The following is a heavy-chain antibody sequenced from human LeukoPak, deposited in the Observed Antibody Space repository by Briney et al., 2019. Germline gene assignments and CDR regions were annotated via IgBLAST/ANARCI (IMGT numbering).Heavy chain of an antibody. D-gene: IGHD2-15*01. CDR2: ISAHYGNT. CDR3: ARDFFHGHCSGLTCFLLDS. J-gene: IGHJ4*02. Sequence: GASVKVSCKASGYTFSSYGITWVRQAPGQGLEWMGWISAHYGNTNYEQKFQGRLTMTTDTSTNTAYMESRSLRPDDTAVYYCARDFFHGHCSGLTCFLLDSWGQGSLVAVSS. CDR1: GYTFSSYG. V-gene: IGHV1-18*01.